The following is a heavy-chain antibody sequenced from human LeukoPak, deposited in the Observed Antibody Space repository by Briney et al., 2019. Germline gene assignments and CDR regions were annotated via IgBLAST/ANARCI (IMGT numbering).Heavy chain of an antibody. Sequence: PGSSLRLSCAASGFTFRTYGMHWVRQAPGKGLEWVAVISYDGSNKYYADSVKGRFTISRDNSKNTLYLQMNSLRAEDTAVYYCAKPDTETDIVVVVAAPPPFDYWGQGTLVTVSS. CDR2: ISYDGSNK. J-gene: IGHJ4*02. D-gene: IGHD2-15*01. CDR1: GFTFRTYG. CDR3: AKPDTETDIVVVVAAPPPFDY. V-gene: IGHV3-30*18.